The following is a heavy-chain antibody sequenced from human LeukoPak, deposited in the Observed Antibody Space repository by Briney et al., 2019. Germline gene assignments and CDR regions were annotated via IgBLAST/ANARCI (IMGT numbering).Heavy chain of an antibody. CDR2: ISSSGSTI. D-gene: IGHD3-22*01. CDR3: AKDWAWGGYYDSSGLGDY. V-gene: IGHV3-48*03. CDR1: GFTFSSYE. Sequence: TGGSLRLSCAASGFTFSSYEMNWVRQAPGKGLEWVSYISSSGSTIYYADSVKGRFTISRDNAKNSLYLQMNSLRAEDTAVYYCAKDWAWGGYYDSSGLGDYWGQGTLVTVSS. J-gene: IGHJ4*02.